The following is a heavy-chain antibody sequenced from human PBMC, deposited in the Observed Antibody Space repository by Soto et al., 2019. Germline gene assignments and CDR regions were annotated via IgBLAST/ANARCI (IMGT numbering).Heavy chain of an antibody. V-gene: IGHV3-48*02. CDR2: ISGGGRPI. J-gene: IGHJ4*02. D-gene: IGHD6-19*01. CDR3: ARDLGWAFDS. Sequence: EVQLVESGGGSVQPGGSLRLSCAASGFTFSTFSMNWVRQAPGRGLEWISYISGGGRPISYADSVKGRFTISRDNAKNSVYLQMYSLTDEDTAVYYCARDLGWAFDSWGQGTLVTVSS. CDR1: GFTFSTFS.